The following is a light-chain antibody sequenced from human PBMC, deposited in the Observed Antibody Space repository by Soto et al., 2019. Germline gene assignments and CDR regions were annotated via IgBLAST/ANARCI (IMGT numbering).Light chain of an antibody. J-gene: IGKJ4*01. CDR1: QDISSS. Sequence: IQLTQSPSSLSASVGDRVTITCRASQDISSSLARYQQKPGKAPKLLIYAASILQSGVPSRFSGSGFGTDFTLTISSLQAEDFASYFCQHLRSYPSTFGGGTKVEIK. CDR3: QHLRSYPST. CDR2: AAS. V-gene: IGKV1-9*01.